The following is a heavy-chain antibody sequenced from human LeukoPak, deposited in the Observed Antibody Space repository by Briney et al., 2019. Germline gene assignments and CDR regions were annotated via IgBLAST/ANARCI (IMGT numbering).Heavy chain of an antibody. Sequence: GGSLRLSCVASGFTFSNFAMGWVRQAPGKGLEWVSYISSSSSTIYYADSVKGRFTISRDNAKNSLYLQMNSLRAEDTAVYYCARGSTYYDSSGQVPFDYWGQGTLVTVSS. D-gene: IGHD3-22*01. J-gene: IGHJ4*02. CDR1: GFTFSNFA. CDR3: ARGSTYYDSSGQVPFDY. V-gene: IGHV3-48*01. CDR2: ISSSSSTI.